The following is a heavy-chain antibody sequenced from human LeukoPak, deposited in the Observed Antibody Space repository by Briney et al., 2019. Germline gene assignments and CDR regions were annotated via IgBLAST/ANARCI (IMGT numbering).Heavy chain of an antibody. CDR1: GFTFSDAW. D-gene: IGHD3-10*01. Sequence: GGSLRLSCAASGFTFSDAWINWGRQAPGKGLEWSRRSKSRRDGGTADYAATMKGKITISTDDSRNTLNLQMNSLEAEDTAVYYCSTDRGVISCGQGTLVIVS. J-gene: IGHJ5*02. CDR2: SKSRRDGGTA. CDR3: STDRGVIS. V-gene: IGHV3-15*01.